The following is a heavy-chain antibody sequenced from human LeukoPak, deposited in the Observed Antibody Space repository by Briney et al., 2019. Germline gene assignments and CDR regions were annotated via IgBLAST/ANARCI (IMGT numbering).Heavy chain of an antibody. J-gene: IGHJ4*02. D-gene: IGHD6-19*01. Sequence: GGSLRLSCAASGFTFSNYGMSWVRQAPWKGLEWVSAISGSGSSTYYADSVKGRFTISRDNSKNTLYLQMNSLRAEDTAVYYCAKWYSSGWYASFDYWGQGTLVTVSS. CDR2: ISGSGSST. CDR3: AKWYSSGWYASFDY. CDR1: GFTFSNYG. V-gene: IGHV3-23*01.